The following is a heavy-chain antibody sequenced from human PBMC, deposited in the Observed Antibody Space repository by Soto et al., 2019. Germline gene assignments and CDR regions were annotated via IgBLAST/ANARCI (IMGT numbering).Heavy chain of an antibody. V-gene: IGHV3-48*01. J-gene: IGHJ4*02. D-gene: IGHD2-2*01. CDR2: ITRNSDNT. CDR3: ARGYASGNAYY. CDR1: GFTLSNYD. Sequence: VPLVESGGDSVQPGGSLRLSCAASGFTLSNYDMTWVRQAPGKGLEWLSYITRNSDNTYYAESVKGRFTVSRDNAKNSLFLQMNSLRVEDTAVYYCARGYASGNAYYWGQGVLVTVSS.